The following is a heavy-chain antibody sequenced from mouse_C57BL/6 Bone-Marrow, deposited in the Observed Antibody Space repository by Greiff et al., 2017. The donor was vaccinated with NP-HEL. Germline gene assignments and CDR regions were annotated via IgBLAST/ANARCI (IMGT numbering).Heavy chain of an antibody. D-gene: IGHD2-12*01. CDR3: AKDLRR. Sequence: EVQGVESGGGLVKPGGSLKLSCAASGFTFSSYAMSWVRQTPEKRLEWVATISDGGSYTYYPDNVKGRFTISRDNAKNNLYLQMSHLKAEDTAMYYCAKDLRRWGQGTTLTVSS. J-gene: IGHJ2*01. CDR1: GFTFSSYA. CDR2: ISDGGSYT. V-gene: IGHV5-4*01.